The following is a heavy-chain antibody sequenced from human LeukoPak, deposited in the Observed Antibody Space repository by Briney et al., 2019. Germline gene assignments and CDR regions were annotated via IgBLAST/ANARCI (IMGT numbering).Heavy chain of an antibody. CDR3: ARDWYDSSGYYSAFDY. CDR1: GYTFTTYA. Sequence: ASVKVSCKASGYTFTTYAMHWVRQAPGQRLEWMGWINAGNGNTKYSQKFQGRVTITRDTSASTAYMELSSLRSEDTAVYYCARDWYDSSGYYSAFDYWGQGTLVTVSS. V-gene: IGHV1-3*01. CDR2: INAGNGNT. D-gene: IGHD3-22*01. J-gene: IGHJ4*02.